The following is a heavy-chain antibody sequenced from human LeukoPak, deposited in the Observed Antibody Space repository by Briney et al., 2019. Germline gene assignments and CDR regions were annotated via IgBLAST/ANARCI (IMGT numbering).Heavy chain of an antibody. CDR3: ASGRYQLLRRYYYGMDV. V-gene: IGHV4-34*01. CDR1: GGSFSDYY. J-gene: IGHJ6*02. Sequence: SETLSLTCAVYGGSFSDYYWSWIRQPPGKGLEWIGEINHSGSTNYNPSLKSRVTISVDTSKNQFSLKLSSVTAADTAVYYCASGRYQLLRRYYYGMDVWGQGTTVTVSS. D-gene: IGHD2-2*01. CDR2: INHSGST.